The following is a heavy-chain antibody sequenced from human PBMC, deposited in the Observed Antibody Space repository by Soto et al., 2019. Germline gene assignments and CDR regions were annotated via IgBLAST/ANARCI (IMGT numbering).Heavy chain of an antibody. CDR3: ARDPTRGIDYYDSSGYQNWFDP. CDR2: ISSSSSYI. CDR1: GFTFSSYS. V-gene: IGHV3-21*01. D-gene: IGHD3-22*01. Sequence: SLRLSCAASGFTFSSYSMNWVRQAPGKGLEWVSSISSSSSYIYYADSVKGRFTISRDNAKNSLYLQMNSLRAEDTAVYYCARDPTRGIDYYDSSGYQNWFDPWGQGTLVTVSS. J-gene: IGHJ5*02.